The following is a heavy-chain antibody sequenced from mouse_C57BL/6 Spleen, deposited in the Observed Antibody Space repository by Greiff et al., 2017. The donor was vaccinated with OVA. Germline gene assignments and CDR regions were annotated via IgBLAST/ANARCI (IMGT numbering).Heavy chain of an antibody. V-gene: IGHV7-3*01. CDR1: GFTFTDYY. J-gene: IGHJ2*01. Sequence: EVKLQESGGGLVQPGGSLSLSCAASGFTFTDYYMSWVRRPPGKALEWLGFIRNKANGYTTEYSASVKGRFTISRDNSQSILYLQMNALRAEDSATYYCARYLAYYSNYPPFDYWGQGTTLTVSS. D-gene: IGHD2-5*01. CDR3: ARYLAYYSNYPPFDY. CDR2: IRNKANGYTT.